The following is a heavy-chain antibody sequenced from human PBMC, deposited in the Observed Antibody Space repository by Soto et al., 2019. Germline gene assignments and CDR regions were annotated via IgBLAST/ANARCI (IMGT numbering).Heavy chain of an antibody. CDR1: GFTFSNSW. J-gene: IGHJ4*02. V-gene: IGHV3-15*07. CDR2: IKSKTDGGTT. Sequence: GGSLRLSCAASGFTFSNSWMNWVRQAPGKGLEWVGRIKSKTDGGTTDYAAPVKGRFTISRDDSKNTLYLQMNSLKTEDTAVYYCTTGYYDSSGYYQDYWGQGTLVTVSS. D-gene: IGHD3-22*01. CDR3: TTGYYDSSGYYQDY.